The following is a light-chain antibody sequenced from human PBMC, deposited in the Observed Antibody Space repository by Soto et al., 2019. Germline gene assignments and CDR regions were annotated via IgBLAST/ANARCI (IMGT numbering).Light chain of an antibody. CDR1: QSVSSN. Sequence: EIVMTQSPATLSVSPGERATLSCRASQSVSSNLAWYQQKPGQAPRLLIYGASTRATGIPARLSGSGSGTEFTLTISSLQSEDFAVYYCQQAGTFGPGTKVDIK. J-gene: IGKJ3*01. V-gene: IGKV3-15*01. CDR3: QQAGT. CDR2: GAS.